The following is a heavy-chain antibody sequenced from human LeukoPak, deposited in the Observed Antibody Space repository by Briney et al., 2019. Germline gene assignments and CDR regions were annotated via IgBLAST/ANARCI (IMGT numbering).Heavy chain of an antibody. D-gene: IGHD5-12*01. J-gene: IGHJ4*02. V-gene: IGHV3-21*01. CDR3: TRGKGDILDY. Sequence: GGSLRLSCAGSGFTFNTYNMNWVRQAPGKGLEWVSSISSSSSYIYYADSVKGRFTISRDNAKNSLYLQMNSLRAEDTAVYYCTRGKGDILDYWGQGTLVTVSS. CDR2: ISSSSSYI. CDR1: GFTFNTYN.